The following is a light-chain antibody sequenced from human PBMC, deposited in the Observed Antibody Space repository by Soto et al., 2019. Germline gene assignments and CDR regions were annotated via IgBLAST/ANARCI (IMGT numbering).Light chain of an antibody. J-gene: IGLJ1*01. CDR3: SSYTRSSFYV. CDR1: SSDVGGYNY. CDR2: DVS. Sequence: QSALTQPASVSGSHGQSITISCTGTSSDVGGYNYVSWYQQHPGKAPKLMIYDVSNRPSGVSNRFSGSKSGNTASLTISGLQAEDEADYYCSSYTRSSFYVFGTGTKLTVL. V-gene: IGLV2-14*01.